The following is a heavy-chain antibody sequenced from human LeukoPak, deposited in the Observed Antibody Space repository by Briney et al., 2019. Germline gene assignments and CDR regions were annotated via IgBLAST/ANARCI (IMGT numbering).Heavy chain of an antibody. J-gene: IGHJ4*02. CDR1: GGSFSGYY. V-gene: IGHV4-34*01. D-gene: IGHD3-16*02. CDR2: INHSGST. CDR3: ARAPYVWGSYRYMMDY. Sequence: PSETLSLTCAVYGGSFSGYYWSWIRQPPGKGLEWIGEINHSGSTNYNPSLRSRVTISVDTSKNQFSLKLSSVTAADTAVYYCARAPYVWGSYRYMMDYWGQGTLVTLSS.